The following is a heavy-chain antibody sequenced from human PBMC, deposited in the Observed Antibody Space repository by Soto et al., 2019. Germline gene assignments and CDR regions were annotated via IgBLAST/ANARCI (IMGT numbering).Heavy chain of an antibody. V-gene: IGHV3-48*02. CDR3: ARRGPGDYYDSSGYRVFYFDY. CDR1: GFTFSSYS. Sequence: PGGSLRLSCAASGFTFSSYSMNWVRQAPGKXLEWVSYISSSSSTIYYADSVKGRFTISRDNAKNSLYLQMNSLRDEDTAVYYCARRGPGDYYDSSGYRVFYFDYWGQGTLVTVSS. CDR2: ISSSSSTI. J-gene: IGHJ4*02. D-gene: IGHD3-22*01.